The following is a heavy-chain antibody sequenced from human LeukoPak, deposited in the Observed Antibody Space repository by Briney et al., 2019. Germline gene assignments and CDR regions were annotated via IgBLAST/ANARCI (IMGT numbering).Heavy chain of an antibody. CDR2: INPNSGGT. D-gene: IGHD3-10*01. Sequence: ASVKVSCKASGYTFTGYYMHWVRQAPGQGLEWMGWINPNSGGTNYAQKFQGRVTMTRDTSISTAYMELSRLRSDDTAVYYCARVCYYGSGWYNWFDPWGQGTLVTVSS. V-gene: IGHV1-2*02. CDR3: ARVCYYGSGWYNWFDP. J-gene: IGHJ5*02. CDR1: GYTFTGYY.